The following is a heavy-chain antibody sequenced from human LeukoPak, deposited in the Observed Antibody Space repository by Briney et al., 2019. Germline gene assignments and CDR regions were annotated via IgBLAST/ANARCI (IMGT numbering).Heavy chain of an antibody. CDR2: ISSGGGST. J-gene: IGHJ4*02. D-gene: IGHD6-13*01. Sequence: QSGGSLRLSCAASGFTFSSYAMSWVRQAPGKGLEWVSTISSGGGSTYYADFVKGRFAISRDNSKNTLYLQMNNLRAEDTAVYHCATYLAYSSSRNFDYWGQGTLVTVSS. V-gene: IGHV3-23*01. CDR3: ATYLAYSSSRNFDY. CDR1: GFTFSSYA.